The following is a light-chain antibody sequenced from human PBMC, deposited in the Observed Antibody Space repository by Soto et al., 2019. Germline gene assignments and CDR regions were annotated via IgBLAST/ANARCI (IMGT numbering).Light chain of an antibody. CDR3: TSYTSSGTYV. CDR1: SSDVGGYNY. CDR2: DVS. Sequence: QSALTQPASVSGSPGQSITISCTGTSSDVGGYNYVSWHQQHPGKAPKLTIHDVSSRPSGVSNRFSASKSGNTASLTISGLQAEDEADYYCTSYTSSGTYVFGTGTKVTVL. V-gene: IGLV2-14*01. J-gene: IGLJ1*01.